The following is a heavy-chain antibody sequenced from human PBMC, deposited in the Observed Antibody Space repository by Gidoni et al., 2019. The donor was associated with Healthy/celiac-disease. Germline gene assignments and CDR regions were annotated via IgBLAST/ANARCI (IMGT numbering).Heavy chain of an antibody. CDR1: GFTFSSYA. Sequence: EVQLVESGGGLVQPGGSLRLSCSASGFTFSSYAMHWVRQAPGKGLEYVSAISRNGGSTYYADSVKGRFTISRDNSKNTLYLQMSSLRAEDTAVYYCGKHIVVVTTHAFDIWGQGTMVTVSS. V-gene: IGHV3-64D*06. J-gene: IGHJ3*02. D-gene: IGHD2-21*02. CDR2: ISRNGGST. CDR3: GKHIVVVTTHAFDI.